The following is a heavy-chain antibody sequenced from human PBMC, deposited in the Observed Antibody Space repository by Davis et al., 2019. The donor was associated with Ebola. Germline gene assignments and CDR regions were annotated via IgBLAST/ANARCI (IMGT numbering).Heavy chain of an antibody. D-gene: IGHD7-27*01. CDR1: GFSFSDHY. CDR3: ARDGDDYYGMDA. CDR2: ISSSSTYT. V-gene: IGHV3-11*06. Sequence: PGGSLRLSCAASGFSFSDHYMSWIRQAPGKGLEWVSYISSSSTYTNYADSVRGRFTISKDNAKNSLYLQMSSLRAEDTAVYYCARDGDDYYGMDAWGQGTTVTVSS. J-gene: IGHJ6*02.